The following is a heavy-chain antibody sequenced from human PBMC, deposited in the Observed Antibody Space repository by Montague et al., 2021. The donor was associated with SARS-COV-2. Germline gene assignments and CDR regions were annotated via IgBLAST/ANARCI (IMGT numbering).Heavy chain of an antibody. D-gene: IGHD4-17*01. V-gene: IGHV3-43D*03. Sequence: SLRLSCAASEFTFDDYAMHWVRQAPGKGLEWVCVINWDGGSTYYVDSVKGRFTISRDNSKKSLYLQMNSLRAEDTALYYCAKGSATVTTLDAFDIWGQGTMVTVSS. CDR2: INWDGGST. J-gene: IGHJ3*02. CDR3: AKGSATVTTLDAFDI. CDR1: EFTFDDYA.